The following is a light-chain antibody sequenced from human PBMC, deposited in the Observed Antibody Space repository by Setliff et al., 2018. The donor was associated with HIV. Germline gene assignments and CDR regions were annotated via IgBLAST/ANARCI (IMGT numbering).Light chain of an antibody. V-gene: IGLV2-14*03. J-gene: IGLJ1*01. CDR3: SSYTSTSAYV. Sequence: QSVLTQPPSASGSPGQSVTISCTGTTSDVGAYNYVSWYQQHPGKAPKLIIYGVTKRSSGVSNRFSGSKAGTTASLTISGLQAEDEADYYCSSYTSTSAYVFGTGTKVTVL. CDR2: GVT. CDR1: TSDVGAYNY.